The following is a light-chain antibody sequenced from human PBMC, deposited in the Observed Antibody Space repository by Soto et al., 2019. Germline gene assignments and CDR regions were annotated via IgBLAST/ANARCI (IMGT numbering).Light chain of an antibody. V-gene: IGKV1-39*01. CDR3: QQSYSTPPYT. CDR2: AAS. J-gene: IGKJ2*01. CDR1: QSISSY. Sequence: DIQMTQSPSPLSASVGDRVTITCRASQSISSYLNWYQQKLGKAPKLLIYAASSLQSGVPSRFSGSGSGPDFTLTISSLQPEDFATYYCQQSYSTPPYTFGQGTKLEIK.